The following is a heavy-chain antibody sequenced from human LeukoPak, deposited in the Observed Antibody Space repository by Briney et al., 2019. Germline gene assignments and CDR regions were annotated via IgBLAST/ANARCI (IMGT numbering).Heavy chain of an antibody. CDR2: IGTAGDT. Sequence: GRSLRLSCAASGLTFSSYDMHWVRQATGKGLEWVSAIGTAGDTYYPGSVKGRFTISRENAKNSLYLQMNSLRAGDTAVYYCARGRGPTNWFDPWGQGTLVTVSS. CDR3: ARGRGPTNWFDP. J-gene: IGHJ5*02. D-gene: IGHD1-1*01. V-gene: IGHV3-13*01. CDR1: GLTFSSYD.